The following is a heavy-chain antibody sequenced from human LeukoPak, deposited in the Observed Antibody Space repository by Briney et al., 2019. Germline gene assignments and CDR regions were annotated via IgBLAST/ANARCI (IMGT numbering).Heavy chain of an antibody. D-gene: IGHD3-10*01. J-gene: IGHJ4*02. Sequence: GGSLILSCAASGFTFSSHVIHWVRQAPGKGLEWVAVISHDGSSEYYGDSVKGRFTIFRDNSKNTLYLQMNSLRTEDTAVYYCARVPYVSGTFDYWGQGTPVTVSS. CDR1: GFTFSSHV. CDR2: ISHDGSSE. CDR3: ARVPYVSGTFDY. V-gene: IGHV3-30-3*01.